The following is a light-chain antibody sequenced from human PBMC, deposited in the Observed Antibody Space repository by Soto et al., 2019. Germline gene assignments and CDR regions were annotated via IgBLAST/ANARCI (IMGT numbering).Light chain of an antibody. J-gene: IGLJ1*01. V-gene: IGLV2-8*01. Sequence: QSALTQPPSASGSPGQSVTISCTGTSSDVGDYNYVSWYQHHPGKAPKLMIYAVSKRPSGVPDRFSGSKSGNTASLTVSGLQSEDEADYYCSSYAGSNNYVFGPGTKVTVL. CDR2: AVS. CDR3: SSYAGSNNYV. CDR1: SSDVGDYNY.